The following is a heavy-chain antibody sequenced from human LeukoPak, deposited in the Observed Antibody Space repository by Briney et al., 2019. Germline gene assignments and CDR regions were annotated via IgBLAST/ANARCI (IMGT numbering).Heavy chain of an antibody. Sequence: SETLSLTCTVSGGSISSGSYYWSWIRQPPGKGLEWIGYIYYSGSTNYNPSLKSRVTISVDTSKNQFSLKLSSVTAADTAVYYCARSARITMVRGVNYFDYWGQGTLVTVSS. D-gene: IGHD3-10*01. CDR1: GGSISSGSYY. CDR3: ARSARITMVRGVNYFDY. V-gene: IGHV4-61*01. J-gene: IGHJ4*02. CDR2: IYYSGST.